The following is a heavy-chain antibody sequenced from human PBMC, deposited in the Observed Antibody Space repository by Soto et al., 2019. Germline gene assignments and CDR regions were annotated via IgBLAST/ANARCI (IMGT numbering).Heavy chain of an antibody. CDR3: PRTRAKFDT. J-gene: IGHJ5*02. CDR2: IKQDGSEK. CDR1: GLTFTTYW. V-gene: IGHV3-7*01. Sequence: PGGSLRLSCVASGLTFTTYWMTWVRQAPGKGLEWVANIKQDGSEKHYVDSVKGRFTISNDDAENSLYLQMNNLRAEDTDVYYRPRTRAKFDTWGQRTPGTVSS.